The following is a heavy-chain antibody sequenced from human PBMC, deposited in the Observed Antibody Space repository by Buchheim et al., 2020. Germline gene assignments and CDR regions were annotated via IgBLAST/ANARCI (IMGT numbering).Heavy chain of an antibody. V-gene: IGHV3-30*18. CDR3: AKDWSDHPIAVRHDY. CDR2: ISYDGSNK. Sequence: QVQLVESGGGVVQPGRSLRLSCAASGFTFSSYGMHWVRQAPGKGLEWVAVISYDGSNKYYADSVKGRFTISRDNSKNTLYLQMNSLRAEDTAVYYCAKDWSDHPIAVRHDYWGQGTL. D-gene: IGHD6-19*01. J-gene: IGHJ4*02. CDR1: GFTFSSYG.